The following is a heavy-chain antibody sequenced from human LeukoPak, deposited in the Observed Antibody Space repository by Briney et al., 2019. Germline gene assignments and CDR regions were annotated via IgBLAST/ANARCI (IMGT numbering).Heavy chain of an antibody. D-gene: IGHD2-2*02. J-gene: IGHJ6*02. V-gene: IGHV3-53*04. CDR1: GFTVGSNY. Sequence: GGSLRLSCAASGFTVGSNYMSWVRQAPGKGLEWVSVIYSGGSTYYADSVKGRFTISRHNSKNTLYLQMNSLRAEDTAVYYCASGGGVVPAAIEYYYYGMDVWGQGTTVTVSS. CDR2: IYSGGST. CDR3: ASGGGVVPAAIEYYYYGMDV.